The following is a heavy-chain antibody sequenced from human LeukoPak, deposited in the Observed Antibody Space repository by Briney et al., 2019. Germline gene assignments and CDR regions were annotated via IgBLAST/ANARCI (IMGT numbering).Heavy chain of an antibody. V-gene: IGHV4-59*12. J-gene: IGHJ4*02. D-gene: IGHD6-19*01. CDR2: IYYTGST. CDR1: GGSFSTYY. Sequence: SETLSLTCTVSGGSFSTYYWSWIRQSPEKGLEWIGYIYYTGSTNYNPSLRSRVTISVDTSKNQFSLKLSSVTAADTAVYYCAANGWYAIEYWGQGTLVTVSS. CDR3: AANGWYAIEY.